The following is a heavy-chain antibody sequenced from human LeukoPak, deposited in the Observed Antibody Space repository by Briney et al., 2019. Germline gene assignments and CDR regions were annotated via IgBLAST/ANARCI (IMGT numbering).Heavy chain of an antibody. CDR2: ISYDGSNK. CDR1: GFTFSSYA. J-gene: IGHJ4*02. V-gene: IGHV3-30-3*01. D-gene: IGHD6-19*01. Sequence: PGGSLRLSCVASGFTFSSYAMSWVRQAPGKGLEWVAVISYDGSNKYYADSVKGRFTISRDNSKNTLYLQMNSLRAEDTAVYYCARRTVAVADDFDYWGQGTLVTVSS. CDR3: ARRTVAVADDFDY.